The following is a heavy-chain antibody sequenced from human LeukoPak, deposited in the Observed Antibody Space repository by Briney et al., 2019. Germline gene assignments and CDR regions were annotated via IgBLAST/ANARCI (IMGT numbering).Heavy chain of an antibody. D-gene: IGHD4-23*01. Sequence: GGSMRLSCAASGFTFSSYGMHWVRQAPGKGLEWVAVIWYDGSNKYYADSVKGRFTISRDNSKNTLYLQMNSLRAEDAAVYYCARDYGGNSAWDYYYGMDVWGQGTTVTVSS. J-gene: IGHJ6*02. CDR1: GFTFSSYG. CDR3: ARDYGGNSAWDYYYGMDV. CDR2: IWYDGSNK. V-gene: IGHV3-33*01.